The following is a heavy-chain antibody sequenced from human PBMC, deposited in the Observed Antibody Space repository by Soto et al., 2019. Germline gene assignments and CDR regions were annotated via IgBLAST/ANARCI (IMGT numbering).Heavy chain of an antibody. CDR1: GFTFSSYG. CDR3: ARDLYDMTEYGMDV. D-gene: IGHD3-9*01. V-gene: IGHV3-33*01. Sequence: QVQLVESGGGVVQPGRSLRLSCAASGFTFSSYGMHWVRQAPGKGLQWVAVIWYDGSNKYYADSVKGRFTISRDNSKNTLYLQMNSLRSEDTAGYYCARDLYDMTEYGMDVWGQGTTVTVSS. CDR2: IWYDGSNK. J-gene: IGHJ6*02.